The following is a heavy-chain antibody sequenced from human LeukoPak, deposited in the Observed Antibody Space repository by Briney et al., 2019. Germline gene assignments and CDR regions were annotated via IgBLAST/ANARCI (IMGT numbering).Heavy chain of an antibody. J-gene: IGHJ3*02. D-gene: IGHD2-21*02. V-gene: IGHV4-59*01. CDR2: THYTGST. CDR1: GGSISSYY. CDR3: ASGYCGGACQLGGVDM. Sequence: SSETLSLTCTVSGGSISSYYWSWIRQPPGKGLEWIGYTHYTGSTNYSPSLKSRVTISLDMSKNRFSLKLSSVTAADTAVYYCASGYCGGACQLGGVDMWGQGTMVTVSS.